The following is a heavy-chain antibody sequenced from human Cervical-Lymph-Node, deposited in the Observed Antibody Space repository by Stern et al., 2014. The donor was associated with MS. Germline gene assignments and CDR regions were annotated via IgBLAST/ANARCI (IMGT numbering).Heavy chain of an antibody. CDR3: AYCSSTSCYADYYGMDV. Sequence: MQLVESGAEVKQPGSSVKVSCKASGGTFSSYAISWVRQAPGQGLEWMGGIIPNFGTANYAQKFQGRVTITADESTSTAYMELSSLRSEDTAVYYCAYCSSTSCYADYYGMDVWGQGTTVTVSS. D-gene: IGHD2-2*01. J-gene: IGHJ6*02. CDR1: GGTFSSYA. CDR2: IIPNFGTA. V-gene: IGHV1-69*01.